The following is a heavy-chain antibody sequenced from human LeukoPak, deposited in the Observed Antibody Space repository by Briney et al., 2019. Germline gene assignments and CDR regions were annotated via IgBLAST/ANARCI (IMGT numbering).Heavy chain of an antibody. CDR1: GFTLSASA. Sequence: GGSLRLSCGASGFTLSASAMGWVRQAPGKGLEWVSAIGSGGTTYYSDSLKGRFTISRDNSKNTLYLQMNSMRAEDTVVYYCARLGLTNDAFDIWGQGTMVTVSS. CDR2: IGSGGTT. CDR3: ARLGLTNDAFDI. V-gene: IGHV3-23*01. D-gene: IGHD4/OR15-4a*01. J-gene: IGHJ3*02.